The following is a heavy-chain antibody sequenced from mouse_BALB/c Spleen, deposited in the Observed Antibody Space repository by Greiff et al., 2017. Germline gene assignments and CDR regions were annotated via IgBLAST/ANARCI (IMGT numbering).Heavy chain of an antibody. V-gene: IGHV1-20*02. D-gene: IGHD4-1*01. CDR2: INPYNGDT. J-gene: IGHJ1*01. CDR1: GYSFTGYF. Sequence: EVQLQQSGPELVKPGASVKISCKASGYSFTGYFMNWVMQSHGKSLEWIGRINPYNGDTFYNQKFKGKATLTVDKSSSTAHMELRSLASEAAAVYYCAGNSDRYWYFDVWGAGTTVTVSS. CDR3: AGNSDRYWYFDV.